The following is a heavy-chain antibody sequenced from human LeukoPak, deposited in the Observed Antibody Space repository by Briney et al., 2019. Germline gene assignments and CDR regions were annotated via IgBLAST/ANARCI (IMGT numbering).Heavy chain of an antibody. D-gene: IGHD2-2*01. CDR1: GGSFSGYY. Sequence: SETLSLTCAVYGGSFSGYYWSWIRQPPGKGLEWIGEINHSGSTNYNPPLKSRVTISVDTSKNQFSLKLSSVTAADTAVYYCARFIVVVPAAPNVRNWFDPWGQGTLVTVSS. CDR2: INHSGST. V-gene: IGHV4-34*01. J-gene: IGHJ5*02. CDR3: ARFIVVVPAAPNVRNWFDP.